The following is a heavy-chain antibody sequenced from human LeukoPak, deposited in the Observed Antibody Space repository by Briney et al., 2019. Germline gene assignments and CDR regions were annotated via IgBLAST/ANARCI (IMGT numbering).Heavy chain of an antibody. V-gene: IGHV4-39*01. Sequence: SETLSLTCTVSVGSISSSSYYWGWIRQPPGKGLEWIGSIYYSESTYYNPSLKSRVTISVDTSKNQFSLKLSSVTAADTAVYYCAGLDSSSWLTFDYWGQGTLVTVSS. J-gene: IGHJ4*02. CDR2: IYYSEST. CDR1: VGSISSSSYY. D-gene: IGHD6-13*01. CDR3: AGLDSSSWLTFDY.